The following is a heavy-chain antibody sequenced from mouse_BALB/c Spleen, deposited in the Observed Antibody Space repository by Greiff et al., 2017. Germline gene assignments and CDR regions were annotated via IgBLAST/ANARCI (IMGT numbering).Heavy chain of an antibody. CDR1: GYTFTSYW. CDR2: IYPSDSYT. D-gene: IGHD3-2*01. J-gene: IGHJ3*01. Sequence: VQLQQPGAELVRPGASVKLSCKASGYTFTSYWINWVKQRPGQGLEWIGNIYPSDSYTNYNQKFKDKATLTVDKSSSTAYMQLSSPTSEDSAVYYCTRSGTARANWFAYWGQGTLVTVSA. V-gene: IGHV1-69*02. CDR3: TRSGTARANWFAY.